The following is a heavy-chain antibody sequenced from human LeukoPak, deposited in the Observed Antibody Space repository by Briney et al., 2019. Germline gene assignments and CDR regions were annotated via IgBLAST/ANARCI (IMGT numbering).Heavy chain of an antibody. CDR3: ARVERRGVSVAYLYP. Sequence: SETLSLTCTVSGGSISSGDYYWSWIRQPPGKGLEWIGYIYYSGSTYYNPSLKSRVTISVDTSKNQFSLKLSSVTAADTAVYYCARVERRGVSVAYLYPWGQGTLVTVSS. CDR2: IYYSGST. J-gene: IGHJ5*02. D-gene: IGHD3-10*01. CDR1: GGSISSGDYY. V-gene: IGHV4-30-4*02.